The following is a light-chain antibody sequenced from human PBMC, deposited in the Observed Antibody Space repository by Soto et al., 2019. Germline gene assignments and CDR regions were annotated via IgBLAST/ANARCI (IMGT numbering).Light chain of an antibody. J-gene: IGKJ1*01. CDR3: QQTYSAPRA. CDR1: QNITKY. V-gene: IGKV1-39*01. CDR2: ATS. Sequence: IQATQCASSLFAYLGDRVTITCRASQNITKYLNWYQQKTGKAPILLIYATSSLQTGVPSRFSGSGSGTDFTLTISNLQPEDFATYYCQQTYSAPRAFGQGTKVDIK.